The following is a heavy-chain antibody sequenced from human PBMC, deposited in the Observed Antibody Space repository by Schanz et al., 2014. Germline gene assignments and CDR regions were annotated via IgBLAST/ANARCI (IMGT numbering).Heavy chain of an antibody. CDR1: GFIFSAYT. CDR3: AKVAPAATYLDS. V-gene: IGHV3-20*04. CDR2: INWNGGST. Sequence: EVQLLESGGGLVQPGGSLRLSCAASGFIFSAYTMNWVRQAPGKGLEWVSGINWNGGSTGYADSVRGRFTISRDNAKNSLFLQMNSLSAEDTAVYYCAKVAPAATYLDSWGLGTLVTVSS. J-gene: IGHJ4*02. D-gene: IGHD2-2*01.